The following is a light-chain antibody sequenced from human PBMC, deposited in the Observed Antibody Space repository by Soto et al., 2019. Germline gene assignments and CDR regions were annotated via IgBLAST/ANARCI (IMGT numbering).Light chain of an antibody. CDR3: QQDNNWPPYT. CDR1: QNVRTN. CDR2: GAF. V-gene: IGKV3-15*01. J-gene: IGKJ2*01. Sequence: EVVMTESPATLSVSAGERVTLSCRASQNVRTNLAWYQQKPGQDPRLLIYGAFTRATGVPARFSGSGSWTEFTLTISSLQSEDFAVYYCQQDNNWPPYTFGQGTKVEIK.